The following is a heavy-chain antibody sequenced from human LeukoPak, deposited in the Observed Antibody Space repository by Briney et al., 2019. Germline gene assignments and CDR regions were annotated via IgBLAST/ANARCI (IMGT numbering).Heavy chain of an antibody. D-gene: IGHD3-9*01. J-gene: IGHJ4*02. Sequence: GGSLRLSCAASGFTFNTYAMNWVRQAPGTGLEWVSSISGSGENTYYADSVKGRFTITRDNSKNTLSLQMNSMRAEDTAVYYCAKGSVNYYILTGSYFDYWGQGTLVTVSS. CDR1: GFTFNTYA. CDR2: ISGSGENT. V-gene: IGHV3-23*01. CDR3: AKGSVNYYILTGSYFDY.